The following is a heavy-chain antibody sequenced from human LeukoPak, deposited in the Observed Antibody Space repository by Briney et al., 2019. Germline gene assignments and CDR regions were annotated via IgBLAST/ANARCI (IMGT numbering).Heavy chain of an antibody. D-gene: IGHD2-8*01. V-gene: IGHV3-30*18. CDR2: ISYDGGNK. CDR3: AKDLMEWQVPNPCEY. J-gene: IGHJ4*02. CDR1: GFGFNNYG. Sequence: PGGSLRLSCAASGFGFNNYGMHWVRQAPGKGLEWVAVISYDGGNKYYADSVKGRFTISRDNSKNTLYLQMNSLGPEDTAVYFCAKDLMEWQVPNPCEYWGQGTPVTIPS.